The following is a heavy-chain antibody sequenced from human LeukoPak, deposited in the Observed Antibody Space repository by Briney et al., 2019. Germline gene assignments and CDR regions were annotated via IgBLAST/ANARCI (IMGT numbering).Heavy chain of an antibody. D-gene: IGHD3-9*01. V-gene: IGHV3-9*01. J-gene: IGHJ4*02. CDR3: AKGRSDILTGYYDY. Sequence: PGGSLRLSCAASGFTFDDYAMHWVRQAPGKGLEWVSGISWNSGSIGYADSVKGRFTISRDNAKNSLYLQMNSLRAEDTALYYCAKGRSDILTGYYDYWGQGTLVTVSS. CDR1: GFTFDDYA. CDR2: ISWNSGSI.